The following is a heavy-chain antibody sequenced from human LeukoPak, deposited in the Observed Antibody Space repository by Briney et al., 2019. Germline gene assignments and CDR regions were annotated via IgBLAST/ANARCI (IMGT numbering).Heavy chain of an antibody. D-gene: IGHD3-22*01. CDR2: INPNSGGT. Sequence: ASVKVSCKASGYTFTGYYMHWVRQAPGQGLEWMGRINPNSGGTNYAQKFQGRVTLTRDTSISTAYIELSRLRSDDTAVYYCARGKIDYYDSSGYYNAFDIWGQGTMVTVSS. CDR1: GYTFTGYY. V-gene: IGHV1-2*06. CDR3: ARGKIDYYDSSGYYNAFDI. J-gene: IGHJ3*02.